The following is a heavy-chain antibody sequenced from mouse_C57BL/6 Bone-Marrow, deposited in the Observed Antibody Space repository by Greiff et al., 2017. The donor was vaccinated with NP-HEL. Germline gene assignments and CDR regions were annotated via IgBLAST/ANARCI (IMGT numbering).Heavy chain of an antibody. V-gene: IGHV1-64*01. D-gene: IGHD2-2*01. CDR2: IHPTSGST. Sequence: QVQLKQPGAELVKPGASVKLSCKASGYTFTSYWMHWVKQRPGQGLEWIGMIHPTSGSTNYNEKFKSKATLTVDKSSSTAYMQLSSLTSEDSAVYYCARGLLWLRRRDYYAMDYWGQGTSVTVSS. J-gene: IGHJ4*01. CDR1: GYTFTSYW. CDR3: ARGLLWLRRRDYYAMDY.